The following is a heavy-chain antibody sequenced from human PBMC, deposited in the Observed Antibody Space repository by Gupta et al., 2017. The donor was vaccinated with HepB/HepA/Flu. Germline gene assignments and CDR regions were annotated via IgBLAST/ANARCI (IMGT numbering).Heavy chain of an antibody. Sequence: QLLESGGVLVQPGGSLRLSCAASGFTYSSNPVSWVRQAPGKGLELVSSISVGGTNTYNADSLKGRFTISRDNSKNTLYLQMNSLRAEDTAVYYCAKNQGNYYQYGRDVWGQVTTVTVSS. J-gene: IGHJ6*02. V-gene: IGHV3-23*01. CDR3: AKNQGNYYQYGRDV. CDR2: ISVGGTNT. CDR1: GFTYSSNP.